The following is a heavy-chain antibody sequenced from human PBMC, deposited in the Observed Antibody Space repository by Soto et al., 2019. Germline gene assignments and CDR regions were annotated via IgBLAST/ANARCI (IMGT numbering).Heavy chain of an antibody. CDR3: ARHEGDYYYYMDV. Sequence: SETLSLTCTVSGGSISSYYWSWIRQPPGKGLEWIGYIYYSGSTNYNPPLKSRVTISVDTSKNQFSLKLSSVTAADTAVYYCARHEGDYYYYMDVWGKGTTVTV. CDR1: GGSISSYY. J-gene: IGHJ6*03. CDR2: IYYSGST. V-gene: IGHV4-59*08.